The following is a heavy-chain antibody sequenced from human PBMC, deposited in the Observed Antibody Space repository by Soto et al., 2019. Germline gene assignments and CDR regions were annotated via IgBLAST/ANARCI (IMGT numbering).Heavy chain of an antibody. CDR2: TSSDSGTI. V-gene: IGHV3-48*01. CDR3: ASDWFYMDV. Sequence: GGSLRLSCAASGFTFSNYPMNWVRQAPGKGLEWISYTSSDSGTIYYADSVKGRFSISRDNAKYSLYLQMNSLRVEDTAVYYCASDWFYMDVWGKGTSVTVSS. D-gene: IGHD3-9*01. J-gene: IGHJ6*03. CDR1: GFTFSNYP.